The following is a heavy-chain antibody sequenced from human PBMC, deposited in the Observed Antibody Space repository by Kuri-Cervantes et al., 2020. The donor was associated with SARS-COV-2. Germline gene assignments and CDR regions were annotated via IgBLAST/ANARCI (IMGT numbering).Heavy chain of an antibody. J-gene: IGHJ5*02. V-gene: IGHV4-4*07. Sequence: GSLRLSCTVSGGSISSYYWSWIRQPAGKGLEWIGRIYTSGSTNYNPSLKSRVTISVDTSKNQFSLKLSSVTAADTAVYYCARSRYSYGMWWFDPWGQGTLVTVSS. D-gene: IGHD5-18*01. CDR3: ARSRYSYGMWWFDP. CDR1: GGSISSYY. CDR2: IYTSGST.